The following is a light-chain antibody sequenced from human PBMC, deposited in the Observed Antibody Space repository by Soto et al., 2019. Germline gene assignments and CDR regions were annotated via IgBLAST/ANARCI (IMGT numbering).Light chain of an antibody. V-gene: IGKV3-20*01. CDR2: GAS. CDR1: QSVSSSY. CDR3: QQYGSSPFLT. Sequence: EIALTQSPGTLSLSPGERATLSCRASQSVSSSYLAWYQQKPGQAPRLLIYGASSRATGIPDRFSGSGSGTDFTLTISRLEPEDFAVYYCQQYGSSPFLTFGGGTKVEIK. J-gene: IGKJ4*01.